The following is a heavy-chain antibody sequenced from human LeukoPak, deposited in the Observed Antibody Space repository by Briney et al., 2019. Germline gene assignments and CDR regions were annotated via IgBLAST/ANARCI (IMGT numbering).Heavy chain of an antibody. Sequence: PGGSLRLSCAASGFTFSSYSMNWVRQAPGKGLEWVSSISSSSSYIYYADSVKGRFTISRDKAKNSLYLQMNSLRAEDTAVYYCARADYYDSSGYYYVPEYFQHWGQGTLVTVSS. CDR2: ISSSSSYI. CDR3: ARADYYDSSGYYYVPEYFQH. D-gene: IGHD3-22*01. V-gene: IGHV3-21*01. CDR1: GFTFSSYS. J-gene: IGHJ1*01.